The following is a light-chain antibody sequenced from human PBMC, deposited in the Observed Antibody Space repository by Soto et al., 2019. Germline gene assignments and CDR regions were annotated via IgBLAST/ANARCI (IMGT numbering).Light chain of an antibody. CDR3: QSYDSSLSGWVV. J-gene: IGLJ2*01. Sequence: QSVLTQPPSVSGAPGQRVTISCTGSSSNIGAGYDVHWYQQLPGTAPKLLIYGNSNRPSGVPDRFSGSKSGTSASLAFTGLQAEDEADYYCQSYDSSLSGWVVFGGGTKVTVL. CDR2: GNS. V-gene: IGLV1-40*01. CDR1: SSNIGAGYD.